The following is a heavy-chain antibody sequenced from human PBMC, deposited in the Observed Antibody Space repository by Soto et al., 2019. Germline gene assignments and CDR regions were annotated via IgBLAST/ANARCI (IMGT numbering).Heavy chain of an antibody. D-gene: IGHD2-21*01. J-gene: IGHJ4*02. Sequence: GGSLRLSCAASGFTFNNYAMNWVRQAPGKGLEWVSAINGSGDKTYYADSVRGRFTISRDISKNVVYLQMNSLRADDTAVYYCVKVGERFQYYFEYWGQGTLVTVS. V-gene: IGHV3-23*01. CDR2: INGSGDKT. CDR1: GFTFNNYA. CDR3: VKVGERFQYYFEY.